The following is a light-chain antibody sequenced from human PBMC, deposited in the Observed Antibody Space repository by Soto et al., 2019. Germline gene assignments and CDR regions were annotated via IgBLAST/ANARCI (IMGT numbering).Light chain of an antibody. CDR2: EVT. Sequence: QSALTQPASVSGSPGQSITISCSGTSSDVGYYNLVSWYQQHPGKVPKLIIYEVTERPSGVSNRFSGSKSGNTASLTISGLQAEDEAHYYCCSYARTLTLIFGGGTKVTVL. CDR3: CSYARTLTLI. V-gene: IGLV2-23*02. J-gene: IGLJ2*01. CDR1: SSDVGYYNL.